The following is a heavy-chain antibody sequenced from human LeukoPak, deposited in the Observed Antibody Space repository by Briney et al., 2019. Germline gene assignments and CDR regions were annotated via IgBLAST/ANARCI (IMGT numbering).Heavy chain of an antibody. V-gene: IGHV3-21*01. CDR1: GFTFSSYS. Sequence: GGSLRLSCAAFGFTFSSYSMNWVRQAPGKGLEWVSSISSSSSYIYYADSVKGRFTISRDNTKNSLYLQMNSLRAEDTAVYYCARVAVAGTTVPQYFDYWGQGTLVTVSS. D-gene: IGHD6-19*01. CDR2: ISSSSSYI. CDR3: ARVAVAGTTVPQYFDY. J-gene: IGHJ4*02.